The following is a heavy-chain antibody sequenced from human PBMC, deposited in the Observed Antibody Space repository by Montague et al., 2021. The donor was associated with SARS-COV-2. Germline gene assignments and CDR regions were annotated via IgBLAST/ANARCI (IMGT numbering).Heavy chain of an antibody. CDR3: ATDAWATGTGFFDN. D-gene: IGHD1-1*01. J-gene: IGHJ4*02. CDR1: GGSIRSGDYY. V-gene: IGHV4-61*02. Sequence: TLSLTCTVSGGSIRSGDYYWSWFRLPAGRTLEWLGRLYTTGSTSYNPYLKSRVTISVDTSKNQFSLKLSSVTAADTAVYYCATDAWATGTGFFDNWGPGTLATVSS. CDR2: LYTTGST.